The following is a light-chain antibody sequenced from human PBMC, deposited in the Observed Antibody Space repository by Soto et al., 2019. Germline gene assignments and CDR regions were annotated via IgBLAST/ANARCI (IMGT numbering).Light chain of an antibody. Sequence: DIQMTQSPSTLSASVGDRVIITCRASQSISSWLAWYQQKPGKAPKLLIYDASSLESGVPSRFSGSGSGTEFTLTISSLQPDDFATYYCQQYNSYSQTFGQGTKGDI. CDR3: QQYNSYSQT. J-gene: IGKJ1*01. CDR2: DAS. CDR1: QSISSW. V-gene: IGKV1-5*01.